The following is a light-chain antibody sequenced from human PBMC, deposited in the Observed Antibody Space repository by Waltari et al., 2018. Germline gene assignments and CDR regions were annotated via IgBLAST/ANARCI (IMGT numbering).Light chain of an antibody. J-gene: IGKJ4*01. V-gene: IGKV1-17*01. Sequence: DIQMTPSPSSLSASVGDRVTITCRASQVISNYLNWYQQKPGEAPKRLIYDASSLQSGVPSRFSGSGSGTVFTLTISSLQPEDFATYYCLQYNSAPLSFGGGTKVEIK. CDR3: LQYNSAPLS. CDR2: DAS. CDR1: QVISNY.